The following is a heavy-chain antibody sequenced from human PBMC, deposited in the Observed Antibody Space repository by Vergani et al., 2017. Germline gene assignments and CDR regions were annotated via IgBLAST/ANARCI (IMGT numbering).Heavy chain of an antibody. CDR1: GITFWKFG. CDR3: ARDMQLVLRGLDY. CDR2: SSWNSGAV. J-gene: IGHJ4*02. Sequence: EVDLVESGGGLAQPGGSLRLSCEASGITFWKFGMHWFRQGPGKGLEWVSCSSWNSGAVAYADSVKGRFTISSDNSKDTLYLQMNSLRAEDTAVYYCARDMQLVLRGLDYWGQGTLVTVSS. D-gene: IGHD6-13*01. V-gene: IGHV3-9*01.